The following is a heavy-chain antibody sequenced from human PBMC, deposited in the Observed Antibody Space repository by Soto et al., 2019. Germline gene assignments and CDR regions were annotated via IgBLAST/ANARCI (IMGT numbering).Heavy chain of an antibody. J-gene: IGHJ6*03. CDR3: ARKVGVTRPHYMDV. Sequence: ASVKVSCKASGYTFTSYAMNWVRQAPGQGLEWMGWISTNTANPTYAQGFTGRVVFALDTSVSTAYLQISSLKAEDTAVYYCARKVGVTRPHYMDVWGKGTTVTVSS. V-gene: IGHV7-4-1*02. D-gene: IGHD1-26*01. CDR2: ISTNTANP. CDR1: GYTFTSYA.